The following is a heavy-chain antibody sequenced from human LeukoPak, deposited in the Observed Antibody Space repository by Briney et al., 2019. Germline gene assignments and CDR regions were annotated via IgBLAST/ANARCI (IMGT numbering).Heavy chain of an antibody. CDR3: ARGVGTGDQVYYYYYMDV. V-gene: IGHV3-7*01. J-gene: IGHJ6*03. CDR1: GFTFSSYW. CDR2: IKQDGSEK. D-gene: IGHD7-27*01. Sequence: GGSLRLSCAASGFTFSSYWMSWVRQAPGKGLEWVANIKQDGSEKYYVDSVKGRFTISRDNAKNSLYLQMNSLRAEDTAVYYCARGVGTGDQVYYYYYMDVWGKGTTVTVSS.